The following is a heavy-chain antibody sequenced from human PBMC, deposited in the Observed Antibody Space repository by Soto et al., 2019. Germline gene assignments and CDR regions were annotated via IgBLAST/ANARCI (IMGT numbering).Heavy chain of an antibody. CDR1: GFTFSNYA. J-gene: IGHJ4*02. Sequence: GGSLRLSCAASGFTFSNYAMNWVRQAPGKGLEWVSTISGSGGSPYYADSVKGRCTISRDNSKNTLYLQMNSLRAGDSAIYYCAKFSLKRQPGLIYYFDYWGQGTLVTVSS. CDR3: AKFSLKRQPGLIYYFDY. D-gene: IGHD6-13*01. V-gene: IGHV3-23*01. CDR2: ISGSGGSP.